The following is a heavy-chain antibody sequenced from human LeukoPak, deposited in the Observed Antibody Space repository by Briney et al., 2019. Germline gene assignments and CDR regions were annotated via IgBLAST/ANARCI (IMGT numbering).Heavy chain of an antibody. Sequence: PSETLSLTCTVSGDSITTYYWSWIRQAAGKGLEWIGRIYTSGSTDYNPSLKSRVTMSLDMSKNQFSLRLRSVTAADTAVYYCARGLLSSGYYTDYWGQGTLVTVSS. V-gene: IGHV4-4*07. CDR1: GDSITTYY. CDR3: ARGLLSSGYYTDY. CDR2: IYTSGST. D-gene: IGHD3-22*01. J-gene: IGHJ4*02.